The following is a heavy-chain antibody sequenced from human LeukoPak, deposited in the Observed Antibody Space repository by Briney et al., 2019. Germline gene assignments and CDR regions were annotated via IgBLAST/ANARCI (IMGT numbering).Heavy chain of an antibody. D-gene: IGHD3-10*01. CDR1: GGSISSYY. CDR3: ARDGYYYGSGSYPVDY. CDR2: IYYSGST. V-gene: IGHV4-59*12. J-gene: IGHJ4*02. Sequence: SETLSLTCTVSGGSISSYYWSWIRQPPGKGLEWIGYIYYSGSTNYNPSLKSRVAISVDTSKNQFSLKLSSVTAADTAVYYCARDGYYYGSGSYPVDYWGQGTLVTVSS.